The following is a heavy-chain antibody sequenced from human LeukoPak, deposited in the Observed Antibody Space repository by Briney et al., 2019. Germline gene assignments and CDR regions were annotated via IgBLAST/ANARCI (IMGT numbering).Heavy chain of an antibody. D-gene: IGHD4-17*01. CDR3: ARDSGGTTVTTNNWFDP. J-gene: IGHJ5*02. CDR1: GYTFTSYY. V-gene: IGHV1-46*01. CDR2: INPSGGST. Sequence: ASVKVSCKASGYTFTSYYMHWVRQAPGQGLEWMGIINPSGGSTSYAQKFQGRVTMTRDTSTSTVYMEPSSLRSEDTAVYYCARDSGGTTVTTNNWFDPWGQGTLVTVSS.